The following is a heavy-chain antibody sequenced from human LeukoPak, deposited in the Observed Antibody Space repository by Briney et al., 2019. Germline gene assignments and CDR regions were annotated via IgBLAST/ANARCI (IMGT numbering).Heavy chain of an antibody. CDR3: ARGTRMMTRFDY. CDR1: GGSISSSSYY. CDR2: IYYSGST. Sequence: SETLSLTCTVSGGSISSSSYYWGWIRQPPGKGLEWIGYIYYSGSTNYNPSLKSRVTISVDTSKNQFSLKLSSVTAADTAVYYCARGTRMMTRFDYWGQGTLVTVSS. D-gene: IGHD4-11*01. J-gene: IGHJ4*02. V-gene: IGHV4-61*05.